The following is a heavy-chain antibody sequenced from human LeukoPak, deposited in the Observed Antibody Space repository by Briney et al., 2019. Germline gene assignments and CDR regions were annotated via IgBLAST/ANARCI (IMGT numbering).Heavy chain of an antibody. J-gene: IGHJ4*02. D-gene: IGHD6-19*01. CDR1: GYTFTSYG. V-gene: IGHV1-18*01. CDR2: ISAYSGNT. CDR3: ASAGIAVAGTDPKYDY. Sequence: ASVKVSCKASGYTFTSYGISWVRQAPGQGLEWMGWISAYSGNTNYAQKLQGRVTMTTDTSTSTAYMELRSLRSDDTAVYYCASAGIAVAGTDPKYDYWGQGTLVTVSS.